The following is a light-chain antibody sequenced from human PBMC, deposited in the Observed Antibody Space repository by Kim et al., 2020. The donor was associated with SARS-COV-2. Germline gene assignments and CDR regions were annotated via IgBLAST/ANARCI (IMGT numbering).Light chain of an antibody. CDR2: AAS. CDR1: QAINNH. V-gene: IGKV1-16*01. CDR3: QQYSLFPLT. J-gene: IGKJ4*01. Sequence: SASVGDRVTFTCRASQAINNHLAWFQQNPGKAPKSLIYAASTLQGGVPSRFSGSGFGTDFTLTISGLQPEDVATYYCQQYSLFPLTFGGGTKLEI.